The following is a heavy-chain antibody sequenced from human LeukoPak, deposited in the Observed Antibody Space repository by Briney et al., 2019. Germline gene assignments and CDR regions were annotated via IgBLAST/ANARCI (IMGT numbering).Heavy chain of an antibody. D-gene: IGHD5-24*01. CDR2: TYTSGST. Sequence: PSETLSLTCTVSGGSISSYYWSWIRQPPGKGLEWIGYTYTSGSTNYNPSLKSRVTISVDTSKNQFSLKLSSVTAADTAVYYCARVQEMATTKYWYFDLWGRGTLVTVSS. CDR1: GGSISSYY. J-gene: IGHJ2*01. V-gene: IGHV4-4*09. CDR3: ARVQEMATTKYWYFDL.